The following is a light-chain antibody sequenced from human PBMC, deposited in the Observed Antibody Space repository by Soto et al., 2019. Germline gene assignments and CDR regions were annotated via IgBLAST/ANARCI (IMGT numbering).Light chain of an antibody. CDR3: QQYGSSGT. CDR1: QSVSNNY. V-gene: IGKV3-20*01. Sequence: VLTQSPGTLSLSPWERATLSCRASQSVSNNYLAWYQQKPGQAPRLLIYGASNRATGIPDRFSGSGSGTDFTLTISRLEPEDFAVYYCQQYGSSGTFGQGTKV. J-gene: IGKJ1*01. CDR2: GAS.